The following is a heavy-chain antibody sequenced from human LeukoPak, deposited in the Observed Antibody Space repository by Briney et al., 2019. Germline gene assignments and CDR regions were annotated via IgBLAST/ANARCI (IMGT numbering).Heavy chain of an antibody. V-gene: IGHV3-23*01. CDR2: ISGSDSST. CDR3: ARSVARHEGPFDY. CDR1: GFTFSSYA. J-gene: IGHJ4*02. D-gene: IGHD6-19*01. Sequence: GGSLRLSCAASGFTFSSYAMSWVRQAPGKGLEWVSAISGSDSSTHYADSVKGRFTISRDNSKNTLYLQMNSLRAEDTAVYYCARSVARHEGPFDYWGQGTLVTVSS.